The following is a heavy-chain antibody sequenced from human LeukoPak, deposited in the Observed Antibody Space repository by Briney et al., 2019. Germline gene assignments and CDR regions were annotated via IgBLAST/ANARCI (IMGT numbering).Heavy chain of an antibody. Sequence: GGSLRLSCAASGLRFSDYYVSWIRQAPGKGLQWVSYISSGGDIMHYADSVKGRFTSSRDNAKNSGYLEMNSLGAEDTAVYYCATNLVGAGEYFQQWGQGTLVTVSS. CDR3: ATNLVGAGEYFQQ. CDR1: GLRFSDYY. J-gene: IGHJ1*01. D-gene: IGHD2-2*01. V-gene: IGHV3-11*01. CDR2: ISSGGDIM.